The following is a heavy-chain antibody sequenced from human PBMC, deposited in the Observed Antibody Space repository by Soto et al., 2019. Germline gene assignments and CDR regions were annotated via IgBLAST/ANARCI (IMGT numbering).Heavy chain of an antibody. J-gene: IGHJ6*02. V-gene: IGHV3-30*03. Sequence: GWSLKLSCAASGFTFRSYGMDWVRKAPGKGLEWVAVISYDGSNKYYADSVKGRFTISRDNSKNTLYLQMNSLRAEDTAVYYCAPIPGVVPGDYYYYGMDAWGQGTTV. CDR3: APIPGVVPGDYYYYGMDA. CDR2: ISYDGSNK. CDR1: GFTFRSYG. D-gene: IGHD2-2*01.